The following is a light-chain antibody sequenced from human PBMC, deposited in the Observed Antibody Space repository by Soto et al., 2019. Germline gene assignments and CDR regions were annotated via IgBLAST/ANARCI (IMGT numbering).Light chain of an antibody. CDR1: QRITTY. J-gene: IGKJ1*01. CDR2: DAS. Sequence: EIVLTQSPATLSLSPGERATLSCRASQRITTYLAWYQQKPGQAPRLLIYDASNRATGIPARFSGSGSGTDFTLTISSLEPEDFAVYYCQQYGSSPRTFGQGTKVDIK. CDR3: QQYGSSPRT. V-gene: IGKV3-11*01.